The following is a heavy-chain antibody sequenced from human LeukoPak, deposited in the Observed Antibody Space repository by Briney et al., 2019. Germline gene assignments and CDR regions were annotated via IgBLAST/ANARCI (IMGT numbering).Heavy chain of an antibody. CDR1: GGSFSGYY. D-gene: IGHD2-21*01. CDR3: ARRSYSPRNAFDI. V-gene: IGHV4-34*01. J-gene: IGHJ3*02. CDR2: INHSGST. Sequence: PSETLSLTCAVYGGSFSGYYWSWIRQPPGKGLEWIGEINHSGSTNYNPSLKSRVTISVDTSKNQFSLKLSSVTAADTAVYYCARRSYSPRNAFDIWGQGTMVTVSS.